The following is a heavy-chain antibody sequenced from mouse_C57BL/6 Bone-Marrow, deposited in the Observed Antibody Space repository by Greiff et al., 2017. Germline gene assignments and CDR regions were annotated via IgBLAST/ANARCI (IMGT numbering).Heavy chain of an antibody. V-gene: IGHV14-4*01. Sequence: VQLQQSGAELVRPGASVKLSCTASGFNIKDDYMHWVKQRPEQGLEWIGWIDPENGDTEYASKFQGKATITADTSSNTAYLQLSSLTSEDTAVYYGTVCYDGRMWFAYWGQGTMVTVSA. CDR3: TVCYDGRMWFAY. D-gene: IGHD1-1*01. CDR1: GFNIKDDY. CDR2: IDPENGDT. J-gene: IGHJ3*01.